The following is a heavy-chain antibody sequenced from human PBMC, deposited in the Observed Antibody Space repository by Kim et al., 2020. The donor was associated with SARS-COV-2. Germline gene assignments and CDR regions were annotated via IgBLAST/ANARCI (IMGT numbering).Heavy chain of an antibody. J-gene: IGHJ5*02. D-gene: IGHD2-15*01. CDR2: TI. Sequence: TIYSAASVKGRFTTSRDNAKNSLYLQMNSLRAEDTAVYYCARDDLLGWWPWGQGTLVTVSS. CDR3: ARDDLLGWWP. V-gene: IGHV3-48*04.